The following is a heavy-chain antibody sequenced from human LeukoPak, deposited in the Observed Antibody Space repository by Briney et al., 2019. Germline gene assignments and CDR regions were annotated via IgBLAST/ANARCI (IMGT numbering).Heavy chain of an antibody. Sequence: SETLSLTCTVSGGSISSSTYYWGRIRQPPGKGLEWIGSFFYSGSTYYNPSLKSRVTISVANSKNQFSLKLSSVTAADTAVYYCASKTYDPRIFPYWGQGTLVTVSS. V-gene: IGHV4-39*07. CDR1: GGSISSSTYY. CDR2: FFYSGST. J-gene: IGHJ4*02. D-gene: IGHD3-22*01. CDR3: ASKTYDPRIFPY.